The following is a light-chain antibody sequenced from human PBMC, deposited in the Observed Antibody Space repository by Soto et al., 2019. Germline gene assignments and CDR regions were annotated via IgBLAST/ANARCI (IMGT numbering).Light chain of an antibody. CDR1: QGIGDT. CDR2: DTS. V-gene: IGKV3-15*01. Sequence: EVVMRQSPATLSVSPGGGSTRSCRASQGIGDTLAWYQHKPGQTPRLLIYDTSTRATGVPTRFSGSRSGAEFTLTINSLQSEDFAVYYCQPYNNWPLTFGGGTKVDIK. CDR3: QPYNNWPLT. J-gene: IGKJ4*01.